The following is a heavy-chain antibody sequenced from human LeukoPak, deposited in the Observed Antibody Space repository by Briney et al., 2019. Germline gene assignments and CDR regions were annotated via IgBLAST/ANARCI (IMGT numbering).Heavy chain of an antibody. D-gene: IGHD3-3*01. CDR3: ARDRNTDFWSGYYTNYFDY. CDR2: INGDGSSI. J-gene: IGHJ4*02. CDR1: GFTFRSYW. Sequence: GGSLRLSCAGSGFTFRSYWMHWVRQDPGKGLVWVARINGDGSSISYADSVKGRFTISRDNAKNSLYLQMNSLRAEDTAVYYCARDRNTDFWSGYYTNYFDYWGQGTLVTVSS. V-gene: IGHV3-74*01.